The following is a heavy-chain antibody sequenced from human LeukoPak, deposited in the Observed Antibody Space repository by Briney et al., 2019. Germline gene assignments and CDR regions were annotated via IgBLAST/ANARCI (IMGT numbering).Heavy chain of an antibody. CDR2: IYTSGST. V-gene: IGHV4-59*10. CDR3: AFSTRPQTDAFDI. D-gene: IGHD2-2*01. Sequence: PSETLSLTCAVYGGSFSSYYWSWIRQPAGKGLEWIGRIYTSGSTNYNPSLKSRVTMSVDTSKNQFSLKLSSVTAADTAVYYCAFSTRPQTDAFDIWGQGTMVTVSS. CDR1: GGSFSSYY. J-gene: IGHJ3*02.